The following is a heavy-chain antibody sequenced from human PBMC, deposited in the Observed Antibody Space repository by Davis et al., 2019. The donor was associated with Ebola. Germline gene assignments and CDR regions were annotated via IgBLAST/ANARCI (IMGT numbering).Heavy chain of an antibody. CDR2: IIPIFGTA. V-gene: IGHV1-69*13. J-gene: IGHJ6*02. Sequence: SVKVSCKASGYTFTSYDINWVRQATGQGLEWMGGIIPIFGTANYAQKFQGRVTITADESTSTAYMELSSLRSEDTAVYYCARVLGADYYYYGMDVWGQGTTVTVSS. CDR1: GYTFTSYD. D-gene: IGHD4/OR15-4a*01. CDR3: ARVLGADYYYYGMDV.